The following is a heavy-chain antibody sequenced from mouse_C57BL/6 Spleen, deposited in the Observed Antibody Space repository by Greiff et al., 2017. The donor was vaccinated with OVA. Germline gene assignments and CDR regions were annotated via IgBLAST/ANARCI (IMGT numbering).Heavy chain of an antibody. J-gene: IGHJ1*03. CDR1: GFTFSSYG. Sequence: EVKLMESGGDLVKPGGSLKLSCAASGFTFSSYGMSWVRQTPDKRLEWVATISSGGSYTYYPDSVKGRFTISRDNAKNTLYLQMSSLKSEDTAMYYCARQGTTVVARYWYFDVWGTGTTVTVSS. D-gene: IGHD1-1*01. CDR2: ISSGGSYT. V-gene: IGHV5-6*01. CDR3: ARQGTTVVARYWYFDV.